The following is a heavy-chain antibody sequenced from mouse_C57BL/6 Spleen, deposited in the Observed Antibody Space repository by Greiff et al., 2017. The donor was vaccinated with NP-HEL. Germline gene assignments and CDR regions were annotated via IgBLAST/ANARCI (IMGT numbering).Heavy chain of an antibody. J-gene: IGHJ2*01. CDR1: GFTFSSYG. CDR2: ISSGGSYT. D-gene: IGHD1-1*01. CDR3: AKISPDYYGSSYFDY. V-gene: IGHV5-6*01. Sequence: EVHLVESGGDLVKPGGSLKLSCAASGFTFSSYGMSWVRQTPDKRLEWVATISSGGSYTYYPDSVKGRFTISRDNAKKTLYLQMSSLKSEDTAMYYCAKISPDYYGSSYFDYWGQGTTLTVSS.